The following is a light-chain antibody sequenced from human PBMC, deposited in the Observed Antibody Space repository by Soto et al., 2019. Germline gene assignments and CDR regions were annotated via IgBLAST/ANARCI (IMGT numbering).Light chain of an antibody. CDR1: QSISNW. V-gene: IGKV1-5*01. CDR2: DAS. CDR3: QQYNSFWT. Sequence: DIQMTQSPSTLSASEGDRVTITCRASQSISNWLAWYQQKPGKAPRLLIYDASYLERGVPSRFSGSGSGTEFTPTISDLQPDDLATYYCQQYNSFWTFGQGTKVDIK. J-gene: IGKJ1*01.